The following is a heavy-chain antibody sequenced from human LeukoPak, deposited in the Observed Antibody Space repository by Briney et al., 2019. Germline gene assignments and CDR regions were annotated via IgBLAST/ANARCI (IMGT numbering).Heavy chain of an antibody. D-gene: IGHD4-23*01. CDR1: GFTFSIYS. CDR2: ISGSSSST. Sequence: GGSLRLSCAASGFTFSIYSMNWVRQAPGKGLEWVSFISGSSSSTFYADSVKGRFTVSRDNAKNSLYVQMNSLRDEDTAVYYCARNPGGIGDYWGQGTLVTVSS. V-gene: IGHV3-48*02. CDR3: ARNPGGIGDY. J-gene: IGHJ4*02.